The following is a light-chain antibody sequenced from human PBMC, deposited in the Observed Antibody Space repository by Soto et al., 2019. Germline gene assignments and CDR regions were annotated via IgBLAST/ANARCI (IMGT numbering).Light chain of an antibody. V-gene: IGKV3-20*01. J-gene: IGKJ2*01. CDR2: AAT. CDR3: QQYGDSPLYT. CDR1: HSVSSIY. Sequence: ETVLAHSPTCLRLSPGERATLSWRASHSVSSIYIAWYQQKPGQSPRLLIYAATNRATGVADRLSGSGSVKDFTLTISGLEAEDVAVYYCQQYGDSPLYTFGQGTKVDIK.